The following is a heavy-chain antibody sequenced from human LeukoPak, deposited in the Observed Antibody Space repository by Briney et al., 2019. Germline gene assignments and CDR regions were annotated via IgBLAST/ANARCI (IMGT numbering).Heavy chain of an antibody. J-gene: IGHJ4*02. CDR2: IIPILGIA. CDR3: ARIGEMATIADY. CDR1: GGTFSSYA. V-gene: IGHV1-69*04. D-gene: IGHD5-12*01. Sequence: SVKVSCEASGGTFSSYAISWVRQAPGQGLEWMGRIIPILGIANYAQKFQGRVTITADKSTSTAYMELSSLRSEDTAVYYCARIGEMATIADYWGQGTLVTVSS.